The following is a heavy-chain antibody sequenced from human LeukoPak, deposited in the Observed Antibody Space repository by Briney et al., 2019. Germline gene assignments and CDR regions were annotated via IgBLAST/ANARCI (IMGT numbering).Heavy chain of an antibody. CDR2: ISADGNNE. D-gene: IGHD3-22*01. Sequence: GGSLRLSCAASGFIFSNYPMHWVRQAPGKGLEWVAVISADGNNEHYADSAKGRFTLSRDNAKSTAYLQMNSLRSEDTAVYYCARNDPDSSEDWGQGTLVTVSS. J-gene: IGHJ4*02. CDR1: GFIFSNYP. CDR3: ARNDPDSSED. V-gene: IGHV3-30-3*01.